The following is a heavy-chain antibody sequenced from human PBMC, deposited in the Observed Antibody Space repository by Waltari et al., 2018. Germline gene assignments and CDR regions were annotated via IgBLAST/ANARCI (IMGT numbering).Heavy chain of an antibody. CDR2: ITVGDDT. CDR1: GIPFSNYA. CDR3: ATPFYNWDDPLHS. Sequence: EVQLLASGGDLVQPGGSLSLSCAASGIPFSNYAINWVRLAPGTGLEWVSAITVGDDTYYADSVKGRFTISRDTSKDTVHLQMNGLRAEDTAVYYCATPFYNWDDPLHSWGQGTLVTVSS. V-gene: IGHV3-23*01. D-gene: IGHD1-20*01. J-gene: IGHJ4*02.